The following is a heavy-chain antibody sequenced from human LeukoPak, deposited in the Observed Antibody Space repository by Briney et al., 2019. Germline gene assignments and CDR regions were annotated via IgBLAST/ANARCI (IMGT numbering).Heavy chain of an antibody. D-gene: IGHD6-13*01. CDR3: ARDWAAGTSYYYYYGMDV. J-gene: IGHJ6*02. CDR1: GGSTSSYH. V-gene: IGHV4-59*01. Sequence: SETLSLTCTVSGGSTSSYHWNWIRQPPGKGLEWIGYIYYSGSTNYNPSLKSRVTISVDTSKNQFTLKLSSVTAADTAVYYCARDWAAGTSYYYYYGMDVWGQGTTVTVSS. CDR2: IYYSGST.